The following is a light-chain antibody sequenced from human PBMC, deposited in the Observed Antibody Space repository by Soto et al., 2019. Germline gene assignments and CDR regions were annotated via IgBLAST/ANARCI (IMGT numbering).Light chain of an antibody. J-gene: IGKJ1*01. Sequence: EIVMTQSPATLSVSPGERATLSCRASQSVSSNLAWYHQKPGQAPRLLMYGSSTRATGIPARFSGSGSGTEFTLTISSLQSEDFAVYYCQQYNNWPQTFGQGTKVDI. CDR3: QQYNNWPQT. CDR2: GSS. V-gene: IGKV3-15*01. CDR1: QSVSSN.